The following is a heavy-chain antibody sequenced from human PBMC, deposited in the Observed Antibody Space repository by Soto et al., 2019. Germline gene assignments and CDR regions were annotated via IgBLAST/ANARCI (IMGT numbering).Heavy chain of an antibody. CDR1: GYTFTSYG. CDR3: ARDRAASILTQLRYWECLLFTHDAFDI. CDR2: ISAYNGNT. J-gene: IGHJ3*02. V-gene: IGHV1-18*01. Sequence: ASVKVSCKASGYTFTSYGISWVRQAPGQGLEWMGWISAYNGNTNYAQKLQGRVTMTTDTSTSTAYMELRSLRSDDTAVYYCARDRAASILTQLRYWECLLFTHDAFDIWGQGKMVNVS. D-gene: IGHD3-3*01.